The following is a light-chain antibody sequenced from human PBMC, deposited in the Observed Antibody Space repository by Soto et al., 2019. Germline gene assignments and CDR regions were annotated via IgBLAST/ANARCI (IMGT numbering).Light chain of an antibody. Sequence: DIVMTQSPDSLAVSLGERATINCKSSQNVLNRANNKNYIAWYQQKPGQPPKLLIYWASTRESGVPDRFSGSGSGTDFTLTISSLQAEDVAVYFCQQYFNTPLTFGGGTKVELK. CDR3: QQYFNTPLT. CDR1: QNVLNRANNKNY. J-gene: IGKJ4*01. CDR2: WAS. V-gene: IGKV4-1*01.